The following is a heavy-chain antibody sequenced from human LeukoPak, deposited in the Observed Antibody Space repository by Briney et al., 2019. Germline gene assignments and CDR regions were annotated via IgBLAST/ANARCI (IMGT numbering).Heavy chain of an antibody. D-gene: IGHD3-10*01. CDR3: ARLEWFGELLPGYYGMDV. CDR1: GYIFTNYW. CDR2: IYPGDSDT. J-gene: IGHJ6*02. Sequence: GESLKISCKGSGYIFTNYWIAWVRQMPGKGLEWMGIIYPGDSDTRYSPSLQGQVTISADKSISTAYLQWSSLKASDTAMYYCARLEWFGELLPGYYGMDVWGQGTTVTVSS. V-gene: IGHV5-51*01.